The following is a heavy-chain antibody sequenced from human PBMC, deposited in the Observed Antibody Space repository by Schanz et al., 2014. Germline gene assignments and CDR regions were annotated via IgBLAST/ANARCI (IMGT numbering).Heavy chain of an antibody. CDR3: ARRASCSRIGCPFDS. J-gene: IGHJ4*02. CDR1: GFTFSSYS. Sequence: EQLVESGGGLVKPGGSLRLSCAASGFTFSSYSMNWVRQAPGKGLEWVSSISSSSSYIYYADSVKGQFTISRDNAKNSLYLQMNSLKTEDTAMYYCARRASCSRIGCPFDSWGQGTLVTVSS. CDR2: ISSSSSYI. D-gene: IGHD2-2*01. V-gene: IGHV3-21*04.